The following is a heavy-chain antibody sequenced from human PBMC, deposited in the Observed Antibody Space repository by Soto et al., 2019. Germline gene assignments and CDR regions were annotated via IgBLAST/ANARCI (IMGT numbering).Heavy chain of an antibody. J-gene: IGHJ6*02. CDR3: ARGMDDFWSGYPMDV. CDR2: ISSSSSYI. D-gene: IGHD3-3*01. V-gene: IGHV3-21*01. CDR1: GFTFSSYS. Sequence: GGSLRLSCAASGFTFSSYSMNWVRQAPGKGLEWVSSISSSSSYIYYADSVKGRFTISRDNAKNSLYLQMNSLRAEDTAVYYCARGMDDFWSGYPMDVWCPGTMVTVSS.